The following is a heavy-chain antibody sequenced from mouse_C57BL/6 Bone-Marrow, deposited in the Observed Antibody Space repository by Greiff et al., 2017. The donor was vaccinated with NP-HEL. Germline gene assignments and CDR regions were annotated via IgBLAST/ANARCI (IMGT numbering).Heavy chain of an antibody. D-gene: IGHD2-10*02. J-gene: IGHJ2*01. CDR3: AGYGTLDY. CDR1: GYTFTDYY. Sequence: VQLQQSGPVLVKPGASVKMSCKASGYTFTDYYMNWVKQSHGKSLEWIGVINPYNGGTSYNQKFKGRATLTVDNSSSTAYMELNSLKSEDSAVYYCAGYGTLDYWGQGTTLTVPS. V-gene: IGHV1-19*01. CDR2: INPYNGGT.